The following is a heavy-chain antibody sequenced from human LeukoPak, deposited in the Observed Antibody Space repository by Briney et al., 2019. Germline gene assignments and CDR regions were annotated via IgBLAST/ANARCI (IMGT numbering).Heavy chain of an antibody. V-gene: IGHV3-9*01. CDR2: ISWNSGSI. J-gene: IGHJ4*02. D-gene: IGHD1-26*01. CDR1: GFTFDDYA. CDR3: AKGKDQSGSSTTAFDY. Sequence: PGGSLRLSCAASGFTFDDYAMHWVRQAPGKGLEWVSGISWNSGSIGYADSVKGLFTISRDNAKNSLYLQMNSLRAEDAALYYCAKGKDQSGSSTTAFDYWGQGTLVTVSS.